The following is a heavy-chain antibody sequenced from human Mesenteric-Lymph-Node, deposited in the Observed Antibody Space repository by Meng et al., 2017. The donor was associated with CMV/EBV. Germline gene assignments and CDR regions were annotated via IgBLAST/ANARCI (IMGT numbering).Heavy chain of an antibody. J-gene: IGHJ4*02. D-gene: IGHD3-10*01. Sequence: GGSLRLSCAVSGASVSSNYMSWVRQAPGKGLEWISVIYADGSTYYADSVKGRFTISRDKSKNTLYLQMSYLRADDTAVYYCAGPGSYTADWGQGTQVTVSS. CDR1: GASVSSNY. CDR2: IYADGST. CDR3: AGPGSYTAD. V-gene: IGHV3-53*01.